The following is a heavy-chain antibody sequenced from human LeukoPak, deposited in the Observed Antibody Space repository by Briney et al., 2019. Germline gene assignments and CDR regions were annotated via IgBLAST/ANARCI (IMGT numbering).Heavy chain of an antibody. CDR1: GFTLSSYS. V-gene: IGHV3-48*01. CDR3: ARDFGSSSSGSDY. CDR2: ISSSSSTI. Sequence: PGGSLRLSCAASGFTLSSYSMNWVRQAPGKGLEWVSYISSSSSTIYYADSVKGRFTISRDNAKNSLYLQMNSLRAEDTAVYYCARDFGSSSSGSDYWGQGTLVTVSS. J-gene: IGHJ4*02. D-gene: IGHD6-6*01.